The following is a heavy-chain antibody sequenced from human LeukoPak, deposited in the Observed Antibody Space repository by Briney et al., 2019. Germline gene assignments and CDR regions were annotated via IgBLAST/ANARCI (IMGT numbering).Heavy chain of an antibody. CDR3: ARGDCSSGSCYFDY. J-gene: IGHJ4*02. V-gene: IGHV3-23*01. CDR2: LSDTGDST. CDR1: GFTLSNHP. Sequence: GGSLRLSCAASGFTLSNHPMYWVRQAPGKGLEWVSSLSDTGDSTHYADSVKGRFTISRDSARSALYLQMNSLRAEDTAVYYCARGDCSSGSCYFDYWGQGSQVTDSS. D-gene: IGHD2-15*01.